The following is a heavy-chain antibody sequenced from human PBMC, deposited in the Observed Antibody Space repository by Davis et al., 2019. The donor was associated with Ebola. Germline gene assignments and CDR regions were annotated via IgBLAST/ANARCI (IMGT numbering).Heavy chain of an antibody. J-gene: IGHJ6*03. CDR2: IIPIFGTA. CDR1: GGTFSSYA. Sequence: SVKVSCKASGGTFSSYAISWVRQAPGQGLEWMGGIIPIFGTANYAQKFQGRVTITADESTSTAYMELSSLRSEDTAVYYCARDQGSGWYGEGYYMDVWGKGTTVTVSS. CDR3: ARDQGSGWYGEGYYMDV. V-gene: IGHV1-69*13. D-gene: IGHD6-19*01.